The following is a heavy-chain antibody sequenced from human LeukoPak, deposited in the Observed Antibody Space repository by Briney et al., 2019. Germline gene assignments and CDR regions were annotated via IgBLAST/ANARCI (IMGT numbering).Heavy chain of an antibody. D-gene: IGHD3-3*01. CDR2: ISSSSSTI. Sequence: VGSLRLSCAASGFTFSSYSMNWVRQAPGKGLEWVSYISSSSSTIYYADSVKGGFTISRANAKNSLYLQMNSLRAEDTAVYYCARAPGYDFWSGYYVPGGYYFDYWGQGTLVTVSS. J-gene: IGHJ4*02. CDR3: ARAPGYDFWSGYYVPGGYYFDY. V-gene: IGHV3-48*01. CDR1: GFTFSSYS.